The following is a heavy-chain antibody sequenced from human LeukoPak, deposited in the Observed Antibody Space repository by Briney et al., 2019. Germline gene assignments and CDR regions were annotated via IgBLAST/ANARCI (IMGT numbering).Heavy chain of an antibody. CDR3: ARASYGDFPFYYYYGMDD. CDR2: IYYSGST. D-gene: IGHD4-17*01. V-gene: IGHV4-59*01. Sequence: SETLSLTCTVSGGSISSYYWSWIRQPPGKGLEWIGYIYYSGSTNYNPSLKSRVTISVDTSKNQFSLKLSSVTAADTAVYYCARASYGDFPFYYYYGMDDWGQGTTVTVSS. J-gene: IGHJ6*02. CDR1: GGSISSYY.